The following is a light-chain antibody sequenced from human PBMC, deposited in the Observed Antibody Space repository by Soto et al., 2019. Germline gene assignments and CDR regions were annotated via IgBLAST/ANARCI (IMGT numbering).Light chain of an antibody. V-gene: IGLV4-69*01. CDR2: VNRDGSH. CDR3: QTWGPGIRV. J-gene: IGLJ3*02. Sequence: QSVLTQAPSASASLGASVKLTCTLDSGHSNHVIAWHQQHPAKGPRYLMKVNRDGSHNKGDGIPDRFSGSTSGAERYLTISSLRSEDEAVYYCQTWGPGIRVFGGGTKVTVL. CDR1: SGHSNHV.